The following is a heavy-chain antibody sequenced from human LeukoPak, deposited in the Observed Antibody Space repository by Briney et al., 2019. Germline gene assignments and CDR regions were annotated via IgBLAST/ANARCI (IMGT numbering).Heavy chain of an antibody. V-gene: IGHV4-28*01. CDR3: ARNSGYYDFWSGYPSSPFFDY. Sequence: SDTLSLTCAVSGYSISSSNWWGWIRQPPGKGLEWIRYIYYSGSTYYNPSLKSRVTMSVDTSKNQFSLKLSSVTAVDTAVYYCARNSGYYDFWSGYPSSPFFDYWGQGTLVTVSP. D-gene: IGHD3-3*01. CDR1: GYSISSSNW. CDR2: IYYSGST. J-gene: IGHJ4*02.